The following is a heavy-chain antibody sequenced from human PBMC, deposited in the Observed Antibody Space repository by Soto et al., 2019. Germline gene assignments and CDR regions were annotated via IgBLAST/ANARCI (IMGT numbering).Heavy chain of an antibody. CDR2: ISYDGYNK. Sequence: QVQLVESGGGVLQPGRSLRLSCAASGFTFSSYAMHWVRQAPGKGLEWVTVISYDGYNKYYADSVRGRFTISRDNSKNTLYLQMNSLRPEDTAVYYCARDRKPPAAGSYGWFDPWGQGTLVTVSS. V-gene: IGHV3-30-3*01. CDR1: GFTFSSYA. D-gene: IGHD2-2*01. CDR3: ARDRKPPAAGSYGWFDP. J-gene: IGHJ5*02.